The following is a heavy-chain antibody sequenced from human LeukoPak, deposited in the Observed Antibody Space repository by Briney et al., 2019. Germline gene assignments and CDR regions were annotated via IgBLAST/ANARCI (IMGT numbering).Heavy chain of an antibody. V-gene: IGHV3-21*01. CDR2: ISSSSSYI. CDR1: GFTFSSYG. CDR3: ARAQLRFLEWSETAYNWFDP. Sequence: GRSLRLSCAASGFTFSSYGMHWVRQAPGKGLEWVSSISSSSSYIYYADSVKGRFTISRDNAKNSLYLQMNSLRAEDTAVYYCARAQLRFLEWSETAYNWFDPWGQGTLVTVSS. D-gene: IGHD3-3*01. J-gene: IGHJ5*02.